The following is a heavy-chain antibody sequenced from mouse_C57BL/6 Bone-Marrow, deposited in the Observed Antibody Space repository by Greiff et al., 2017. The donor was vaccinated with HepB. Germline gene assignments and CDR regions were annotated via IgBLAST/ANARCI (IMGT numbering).Heavy chain of an antibody. V-gene: IGHV1-4*01. J-gene: IGHJ2*01. CDR2: INPSSGYT. CDR3: AFYEYDYFDY. Sequence: QVQLQQSGAELARPGASVKMSCKASGYTFTSYTMHWVKQRPGQGLEWIGYINPSSGYTKYKQKFKDKATLTADKSSSTAYMQLSSLTSEDSAVYYCAFYEYDYFDYWGQGTTLTVSS. CDR1: GYTFTSYT. D-gene: IGHD2-4*01.